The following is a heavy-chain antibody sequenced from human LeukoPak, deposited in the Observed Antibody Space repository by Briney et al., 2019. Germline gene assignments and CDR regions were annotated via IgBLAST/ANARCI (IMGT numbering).Heavy chain of an antibody. CDR2: TSSSSYT. D-gene: IGHD3-3*01. CDR3: AKDGAADDFWSGYYVDY. CDR1: GFTFSDYY. V-gene: IGHV3-11*06. Sequence: GGSLRLSCEASGFTFSDYYMSWIRQAPGKGLEWISYTSSSSYTNYADSVKGRFTISRDNAKNSLYLQMNSLRAEDTAVYYCAKDGAADDFWSGYYVDYWGQGTLVTVSS. J-gene: IGHJ4*02.